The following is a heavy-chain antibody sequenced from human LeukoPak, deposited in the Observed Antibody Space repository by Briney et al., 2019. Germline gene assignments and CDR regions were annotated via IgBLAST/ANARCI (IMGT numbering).Heavy chain of an antibody. J-gene: IGHJ3*02. CDR1: GGSISSYY. CDR2: IYYSGTT. D-gene: IGHD3-10*01. Sequence: SETLSLTCTVSGGSISSYYWSWIRQPPGKGLEWIAYIYYSGTTKYNASLKSRVTMSVDTSKNQFSLKLSSVTAADTVVYYCARMVRGVIDAFEIWGQGTMVTVSS. V-gene: IGHV4-59*01. CDR3: ARMVRGVIDAFEI.